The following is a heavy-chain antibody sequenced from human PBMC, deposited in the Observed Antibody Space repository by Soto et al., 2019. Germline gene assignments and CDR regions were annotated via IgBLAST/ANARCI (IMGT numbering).Heavy chain of an antibody. CDR3: ARVIRGAYYNSPLDT. D-gene: IGHD3-10*01. CDR1: GYTFTGYF. V-gene: IGHV1-2*02. Sequence: ASVKVSCKASGYTFTGYFMHWVRQAPGQGLEWMGWINPYSGGTDYAQSFQGRVTMTRDTSISTVYMELSRLRFDDTAVYYCARVIRGAYYNSPLDTWGQGTVVTVSS. CDR2: INPYSGGT. J-gene: IGHJ5*02.